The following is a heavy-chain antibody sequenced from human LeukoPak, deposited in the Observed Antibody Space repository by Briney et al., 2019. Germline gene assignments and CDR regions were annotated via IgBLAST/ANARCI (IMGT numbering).Heavy chain of an antibody. CDR1: GFTFSSYW. V-gene: IGHV3-74*01. D-gene: IGHD2-15*01. CDR3: TRRVSATRWFDP. CDR2: INSDGSTT. Sequence: GGSLRLSCAASGFTFSSYWMHWVPQAPGKGLVWVSRINSDGSTTNYAASVKGRFTISRDNAENTLYLQMNSLRVEDTAVYYCTRRVSATRWFDPWGQGTLVTVSS. J-gene: IGHJ5*02.